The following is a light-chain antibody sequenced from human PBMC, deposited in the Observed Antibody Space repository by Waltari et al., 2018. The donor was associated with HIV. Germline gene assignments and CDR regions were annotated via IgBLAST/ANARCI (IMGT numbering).Light chain of an antibody. CDR3: QQYGNSIT. J-gene: IGKJ3*01. CDR1: QSLSSTY. V-gene: IGKV3-20*01. Sequence: EIVLTQSPGTLSLSPGERATLSCRASQSLSSTYLAWYQQKPGQAPRLLIYGASTRATGIPDRFSGSGSGKDFTLTISKLEPESFAVYYFQQYGNSITFGPGTKVDIK. CDR2: GAS.